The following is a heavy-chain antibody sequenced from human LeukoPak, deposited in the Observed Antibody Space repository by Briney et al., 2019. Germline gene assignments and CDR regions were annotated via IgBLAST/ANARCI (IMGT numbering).Heavy chain of an antibody. Sequence: GGSLRLSCAASGFTFSSYAMSWVRQAPGKGLEWVSAISGSGDSTYYGDSVKGRFTISRDNSKNTLYLQMNSLRAEDTAVYYCAKDDTVTTAGSWDYYGMDVWGQGTTVTVSS. CDR3: AKDDTVTTAGSWDYYGMDV. D-gene: IGHD4-17*01. V-gene: IGHV3-23*01. J-gene: IGHJ6*02. CDR2: ISGSGDST. CDR1: GFTFSSYA.